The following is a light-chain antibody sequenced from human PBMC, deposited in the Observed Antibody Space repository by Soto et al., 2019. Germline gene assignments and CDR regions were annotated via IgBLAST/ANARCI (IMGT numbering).Light chain of an antibody. V-gene: IGKV3-20*01. J-gene: IGKJ1*01. CDR3: QQYGRSGT. CDR1: QSVSNNY. Sequence: IALTQSPGTLSLSPRERANLSCRASQSVSNNYLAWYQQKPGQAPRLLIYGASNRATGIPDRFSGSGSGTDFTLTISRLEPEDFAVYYCQQYGRSGTFGQGTKVDIK. CDR2: GAS.